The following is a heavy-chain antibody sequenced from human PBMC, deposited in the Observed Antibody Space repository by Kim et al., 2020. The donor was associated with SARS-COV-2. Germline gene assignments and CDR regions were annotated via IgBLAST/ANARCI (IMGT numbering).Heavy chain of an antibody. Sequence: SETLSLTCAVYGGSFSGYYWSWIRQPPGKGLEWIGEINHSGSTNYNPSLKSRVTISVDTSKNQFSLKLSSVTAADTAVYYCARDAKTTVTIFTQFYYYYGMDVWGQGTTVTVSS. D-gene: IGHD4-17*01. V-gene: IGHV4-34*01. CDR2: INHSGST. CDR3: ARDAKTTVTIFTQFYYYYGMDV. CDR1: GGSFSGYY. J-gene: IGHJ6*02.